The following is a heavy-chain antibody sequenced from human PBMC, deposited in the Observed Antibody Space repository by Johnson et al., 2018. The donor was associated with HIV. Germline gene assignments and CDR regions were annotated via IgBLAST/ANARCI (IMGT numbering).Heavy chain of an antibody. CDR1: GFTFDDYA. CDR3: ARGGIAAAGSLLGAFDI. Sequence: VQLVESGGGVVQPGRSLRLSCAASGFTFDDYAMHWVRQAPGKGLEWVSGINWNGGSTGYADSVKGRFTISRDNAKKSLYLQMNSLRAKDTALYYCARGGIAAAGSLLGAFDIWGHGTMVTVSS. D-gene: IGHD6-13*01. J-gene: IGHJ3*02. V-gene: IGHV3-20*04. CDR2: INWNGGST.